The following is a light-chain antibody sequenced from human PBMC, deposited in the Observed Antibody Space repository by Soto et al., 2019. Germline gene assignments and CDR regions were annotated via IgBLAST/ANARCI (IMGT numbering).Light chain of an antibody. CDR1: SSNIGAGYD. Sequence: QSVLTQPPSVSGAPGQRVTISCTGSSSNIGAGYDVHWYQQLPGTAPKLLIYGNSNRPSVVPDRFSGSKSGTSASLAITGLQAEDEADYYCQSYDSSLSVAFGGGTKLTVL. CDR3: QSYDSSLSVA. V-gene: IGLV1-40*01. CDR2: GNS. J-gene: IGLJ2*01.